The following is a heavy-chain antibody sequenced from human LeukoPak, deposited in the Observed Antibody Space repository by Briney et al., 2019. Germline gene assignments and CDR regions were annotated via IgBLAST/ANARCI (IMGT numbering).Heavy chain of an antibody. D-gene: IGHD3-22*01. Sequence: GGSLRLSCAASGFTFSSYAMSWVRQAPGKGLEWVSAISGSGGSTYYADSVKGRFTISRDNSKNTLYLQMNSLRAEDTAVYYCAKVSSSGYYSVSCFDYWGQGTLVTVSS. J-gene: IGHJ4*02. CDR2: ISGSGGST. CDR3: AKVSSSGYYSVSCFDY. V-gene: IGHV3-23*01. CDR1: GFTFSSYA.